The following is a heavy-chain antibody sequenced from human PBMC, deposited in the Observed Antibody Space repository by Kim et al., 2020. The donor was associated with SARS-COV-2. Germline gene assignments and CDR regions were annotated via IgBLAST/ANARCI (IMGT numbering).Heavy chain of an antibody. Sequence: GGSLRLSCAASGFTFSDYYMSWIRQAPGKGLEWVSYISSSSSYTYYADSVKGRFTISRDNAKNSLYLQMNSLRAEDTAVYYCARVGYGYVWGSYRDYYYYYGMDVWGQGTTVTVSS. CDR3: ARVGYGYVWGSYRDYYYYYGMDV. CDR1: GFTFSDYY. CDR2: ISSSSSYT. V-gene: IGHV3-11*05. D-gene: IGHD3-16*02. J-gene: IGHJ6*02.